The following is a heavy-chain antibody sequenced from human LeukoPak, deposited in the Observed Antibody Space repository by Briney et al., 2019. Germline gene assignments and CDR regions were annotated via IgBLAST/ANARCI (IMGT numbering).Heavy chain of an antibody. CDR1: GGTFSSYA. J-gene: IGHJ3*02. Sequence: SVKVSCKASGGTFSSYAISWVRQAPGQGLEWMGGIIPIFGTANYAQKFQGRVTITADESTSTAYMELSSLRSEDTAVYYCARDLRGYYGSGSPGHDAFDIWGQGTMVTVSS. CDR2: IIPIFGTA. D-gene: IGHD3-10*01. V-gene: IGHV1-69*13. CDR3: ARDLRGYYGSGSPGHDAFDI.